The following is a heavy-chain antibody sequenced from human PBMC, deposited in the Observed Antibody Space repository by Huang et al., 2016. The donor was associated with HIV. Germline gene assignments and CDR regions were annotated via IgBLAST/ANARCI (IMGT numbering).Heavy chain of an antibody. J-gene: IGHJ1*01. D-gene: IGHD6-19*01. V-gene: IGHV3-33*08. CDR2: IWYDGSNK. Sequence: QVQLVESGGGVVQPGRSLRLSCAASGLTFSSYGMHWVRQAPGKGLEWVAVIWYDGSNKYYADSVKGRFTISRDNSKNTLYLQMNSLKTEDTAVYYCALKGDSSGWEYFRHWGQGTLVTVSS. CDR3: ALKGDSSGWEYFRH. CDR1: GLTFSSYG.